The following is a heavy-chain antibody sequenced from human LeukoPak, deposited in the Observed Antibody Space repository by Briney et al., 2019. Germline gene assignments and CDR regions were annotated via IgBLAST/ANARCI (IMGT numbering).Heavy chain of an antibody. CDR1: GFTFSSYS. V-gene: IGHV3-48*01. Sequence: PGGSLRLSCAASGFTFSSYSMNWVRQAPGKGLEWVSYISSSSSTIYYADSVKGRFTISRDNAKNSLYLQMNSLRAEDTAVYYCARDGVGAAIDYWGQGTLVTVSS. CDR2: ISSSSSTI. J-gene: IGHJ4*02. CDR3: ARDGVGAAIDY. D-gene: IGHD1-26*01.